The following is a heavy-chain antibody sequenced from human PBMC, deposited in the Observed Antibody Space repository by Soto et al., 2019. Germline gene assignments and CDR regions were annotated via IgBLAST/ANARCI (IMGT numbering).Heavy chain of an antibody. J-gene: IGHJ6*02. CDR3: ARVYSSHGMDV. V-gene: IGHV3-30-3*01. CDR2: ISYDGSNK. Sequence: GGSLRLSCAASGFTFSSYAMHWVRQAPGKGLEWVAVISYDGSNKYYADSVKGRFTISRDNSKNTLYLQMNSLRAEDTAVYYCARVYSSHGMDVWGQGTTVTVSS. CDR1: GFTFSSYA. D-gene: IGHD5-18*01.